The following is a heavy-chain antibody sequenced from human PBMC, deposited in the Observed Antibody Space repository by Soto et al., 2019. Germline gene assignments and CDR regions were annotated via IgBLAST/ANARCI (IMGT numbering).Heavy chain of an antibody. CDR1: GGSITINNYY. CDR2: IYYTGST. D-gene: IGHD3-3*01. J-gene: IGHJ1*01. Sequence: QLQLQESGPGLVKPSETLSLTCTVSGGSITINNYYWGWIRQPPGKGLEWIGNIYYTGSTSYNPSLNRRVTMSVDTSKNQFSLKLTSVTAADTAVYYCARLPRYDFWTWGQGTLVTVSS. V-gene: IGHV4-39*01. CDR3: ARLPRYDFWT.